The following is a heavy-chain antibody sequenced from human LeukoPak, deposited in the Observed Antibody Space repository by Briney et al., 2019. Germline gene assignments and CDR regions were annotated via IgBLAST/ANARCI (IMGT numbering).Heavy chain of an antibody. CDR2: IIPIFGTA. Sequence: ASVTVSCKASGYTFTSYYMHWVRQAPGQGLEWMGGIIPIFGTANYAQKFQGRVTITADESTSTAYMELSSLRSEDTAVYYCASDGGSSRIAWGQGTLVTVSS. CDR3: ASDGGSSRIA. V-gene: IGHV1-69*13. J-gene: IGHJ4*02. CDR1: GYTFTSYY. D-gene: IGHD3-16*01.